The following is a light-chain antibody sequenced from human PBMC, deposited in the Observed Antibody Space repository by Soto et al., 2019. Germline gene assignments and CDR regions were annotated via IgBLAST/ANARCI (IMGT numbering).Light chain of an antibody. V-gene: IGLV2-14*01. CDR1: SSDIRGYNY. Sequence: QSVLTQPASVSGSPGQSITISCTGTSSDIRGYNYVSWYQQNPGKAPKLLIYEVSNRPSGISDRFSGSKSGNTASLTISGLQAEDEADYYCSSYTSISTLYIFGTGTKVTV. J-gene: IGLJ1*01. CDR2: EVS. CDR3: SSYTSISTLYI.